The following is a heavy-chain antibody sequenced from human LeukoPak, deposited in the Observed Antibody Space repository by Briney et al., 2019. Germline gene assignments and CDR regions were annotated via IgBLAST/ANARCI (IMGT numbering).Heavy chain of an antibody. V-gene: IGHV3-33*01. CDR1: GFSFSSHG. CDR3: AREASGYYRDF. J-gene: IGHJ4*02. D-gene: IGHD3-3*01. Sequence: GGSLRLSCAASGFSFSSHGMRWVRQAPGKGLDWVAVIWYDGSKTSYADSVKGRFTISRDDSKNTLYLQMNSLRAEDTAVYYCAREASGYYRDFWGQGTLVTVSS. CDR2: IWYDGSKT.